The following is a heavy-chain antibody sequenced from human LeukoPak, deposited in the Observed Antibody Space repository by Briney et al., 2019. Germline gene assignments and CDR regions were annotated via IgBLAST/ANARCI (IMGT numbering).Heavy chain of an antibody. CDR1: GFTFDNSG. J-gene: IGHJ4*02. CDR2: ISYDGTNS. D-gene: IGHD3/OR15-3a*01. V-gene: IGHV3-30*18. CDR3: AKKYDNWIDY. Sequence: PGGSLRLSCAASGFTFDNSGMHWVRQAPGKGLEWMAVISYDGTNSYYADSVKGRFAISRDSSKNTVFLQMNSLRVEDTAVYYCAKKYDNWIDYWGQGTLVTVSS.